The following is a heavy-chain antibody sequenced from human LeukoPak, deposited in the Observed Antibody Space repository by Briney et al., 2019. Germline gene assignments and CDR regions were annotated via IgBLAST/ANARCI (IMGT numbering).Heavy chain of an antibody. Sequence: PGGSLRLSCAASGFTFSSYWMSWVRQAPGKGLEWVSAISGSGGSTYYADSVKGRFTISRDNSKNTLYLQMNSLRAEDTAVYYCAKAATYCGGDCYGLFDYWGQGTLVTVSS. CDR1: GFTFSSYW. V-gene: IGHV3-23*01. J-gene: IGHJ4*02. CDR3: AKAATYCGGDCYGLFDY. CDR2: ISGSGGST. D-gene: IGHD2-21*02.